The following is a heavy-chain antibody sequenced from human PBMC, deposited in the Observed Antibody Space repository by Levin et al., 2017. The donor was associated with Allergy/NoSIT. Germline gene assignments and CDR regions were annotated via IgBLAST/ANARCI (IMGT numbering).Heavy chain of an antibody. J-gene: IGHJ4*02. D-gene: IGHD4-17*01. V-gene: IGHV4-39*01. Sequence: WIGSIYYSGSTYYNPSLKSRVTIPVDTSKNQFSLKLSSVTAADTAVYYCASYLRETVTTGVFDYWGQGTLVTVSS. CDR2: IYYSGST. CDR3: ASYLRETVTTGVFDY.